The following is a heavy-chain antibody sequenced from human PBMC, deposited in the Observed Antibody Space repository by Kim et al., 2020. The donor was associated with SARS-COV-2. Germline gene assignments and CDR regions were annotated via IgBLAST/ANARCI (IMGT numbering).Heavy chain of an antibody. CDR3: AKDEGIAAAGTYDFDY. D-gene: IGHD6-13*01. J-gene: IGHJ4*02. Sequence: SLKGRFTISRDNSKNTLYLQMNSLRAEDTAVYYCAKDEGIAAAGTYDFDYWGQGTLVTVSS. V-gene: IGHV3-23*01.